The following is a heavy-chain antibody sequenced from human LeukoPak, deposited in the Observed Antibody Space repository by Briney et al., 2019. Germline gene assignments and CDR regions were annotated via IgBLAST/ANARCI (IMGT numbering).Heavy chain of an antibody. Sequence: SETLSLTCTVSVGSISSYYWSWIRQPPGKGLEWIGYIYYGGSTNYNPSLTSRVTISVDTSKNQFSLKLSSVTAADTAVYYCARGDQLLDYWGQGTLVTVSS. CDR2: IYYGGST. CDR3: ARGDQLLDY. J-gene: IGHJ4*02. D-gene: IGHD2-2*01. CDR1: VGSISSYY. V-gene: IGHV4-59*01.